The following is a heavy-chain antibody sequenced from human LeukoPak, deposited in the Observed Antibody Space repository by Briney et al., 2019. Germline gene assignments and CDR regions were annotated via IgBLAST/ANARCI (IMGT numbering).Heavy chain of an antibody. D-gene: IGHD2-8*01. Sequence: ASVKVSCKASGYTFTSYGISWVRQAPGQGLEWMGWISAYNGNTNYAQKLQGRVTMTTDTSTSTAYMELRSLRSDDTAVYYCARDRGIVLMVYAGFDYWGQGTQVTVSS. CDR3: ARDRGIVLMVYAGFDY. V-gene: IGHV1-18*01. CDR2: ISAYNGNT. CDR1: GYTFTSYG. J-gene: IGHJ4*02.